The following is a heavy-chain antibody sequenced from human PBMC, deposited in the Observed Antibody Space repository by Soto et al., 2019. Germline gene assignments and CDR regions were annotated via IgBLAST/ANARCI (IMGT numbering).Heavy chain of an antibody. J-gene: IGHJ5*02. CDR2: IFPTGST. Sequence: SETLSLTCAVCGGSISSGDYSWSWIRQPPGKGLEWVGYIFPTGSTYCNPSLKSRVTISVDRSKNQFSLKLSSVTAADTAVYYCARYNAYGSGSRGNWFDPWGQGTLVTVSS. CDR1: GGSISSGDYS. CDR3: ARYNAYGSGSRGNWFDP. D-gene: IGHD3-10*01. V-gene: IGHV4-30-2*01.